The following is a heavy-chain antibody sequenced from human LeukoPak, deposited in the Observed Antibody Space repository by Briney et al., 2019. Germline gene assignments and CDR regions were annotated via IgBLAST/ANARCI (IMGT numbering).Heavy chain of an antibody. CDR2: ISDTEYT. D-gene: IGHD3-9*01. V-gene: IGHV4-61*08. Sequence: SETLSLTCSISGASITDDDFYCSWIRQSPGKGLEWIGYISDTEYTFYNPSVRSRVTISLDTSKNQFSLELTSVAPADTALYYCAREGNQISTGYPRNFDHWGQGILVTVSS. CDR1: GASITDDDFY. J-gene: IGHJ4*02. CDR3: AREGNQISTGYPRNFDH.